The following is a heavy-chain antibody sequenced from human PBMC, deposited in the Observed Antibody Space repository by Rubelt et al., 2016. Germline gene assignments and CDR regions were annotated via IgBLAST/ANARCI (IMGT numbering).Heavy chain of an antibody. CDR2: INHSGST. D-gene: IGHD5-12*01. Sequence: QVQLQQWGAGLLKPSETLSLTCAVYGGSFSGYYWSWIRQPPGKGLEWIGEINHSGSTNYNPSLKSRVTLSVDTSTHQFSLKLSSVTAADTAFYDCRGDGKVYSDHDFGEVDVWGQGTTVTVSS. V-gene: IGHV4-34*01. CDR3: RGDGKVYSDHDFGEVDV. J-gene: IGHJ6*02. CDR1: GGSFSGYY.